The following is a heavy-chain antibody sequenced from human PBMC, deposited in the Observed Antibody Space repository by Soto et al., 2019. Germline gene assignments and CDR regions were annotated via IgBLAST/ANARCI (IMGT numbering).Heavy chain of an antibody. J-gene: IGHJ4*02. V-gene: IGHV3-73*01. CDR3: TLMTYYYGSGSKNPPTFDY. Sequence: GGSLRLSCAASGFTFGASNLQWVRQASGKGLEWLGRIGSKGETYATTYTASVKGRFTISRDNSKNTLYLQISSLRAEDTAVYYCTLMTYYYGSGSKNPPTFDYWGQGTLVTVSS. CDR2: IGSKGETYAT. CDR1: GFTFGASN. D-gene: IGHD3-10*01.